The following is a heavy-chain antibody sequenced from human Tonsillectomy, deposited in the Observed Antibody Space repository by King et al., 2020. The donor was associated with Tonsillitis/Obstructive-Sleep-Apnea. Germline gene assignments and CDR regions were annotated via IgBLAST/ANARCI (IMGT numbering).Heavy chain of an antibody. CDR1: GGSFSGNY. CDR2: INHSGGT. V-gene: IGHV4-34*01. CDR3: ARVGNCSSTGCFDY. D-gene: IGHD2-2*03. J-gene: IGHJ4*02. Sequence: VQLQQWGAGLLKPSETLSLTCAVHGGSFSGNYWTWIRQPPGKGLEWIGEINHSGGTKYNPSLNGRATISVDTPKSQFSLMLNSVTAADTAVYYCARVGNCSSTGCFDYWGQGTLVTVSS.